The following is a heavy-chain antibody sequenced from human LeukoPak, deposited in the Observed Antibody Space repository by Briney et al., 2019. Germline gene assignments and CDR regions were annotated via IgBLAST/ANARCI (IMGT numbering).Heavy chain of an antibody. CDR1: GGSISSSSYY. V-gene: IGHV4-39*07. CDR3: ARDIAYGDYVFDY. Sequence: SETLSLTCTVSGGSISSSSYYWGWIRQPPGKGLEWIGSIYYSGSTYYNPSLKSRVTISVDTSKNQFSLKLSSVTAADAAVYYCARDIAYGDYVFDYWGQGTLVTVSS. J-gene: IGHJ4*02. CDR2: IYYSGST. D-gene: IGHD4-17*01.